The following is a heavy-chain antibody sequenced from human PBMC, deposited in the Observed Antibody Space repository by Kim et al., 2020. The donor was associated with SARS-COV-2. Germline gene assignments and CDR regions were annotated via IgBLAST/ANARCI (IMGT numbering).Heavy chain of an antibody. D-gene: IGHD5-12*01. CDR2: IIVVSGNK. CDR3: AAGTFPEYSGYDKYYYYGMDF. J-gene: IGHJ6*02. CDR1: GFTFTSSA. V-gene: IGHV1-58*01. Sequence: SVKVSCKASGFTFTSSAVQWVRQARGQRLEWIGWIIVVSGNKYYAQKFQERVTITRAMSTSTAYMELSTLRPADTAVYSSAAGTFPEYSGYDKYYYYGMDFWGQGSTRNVS.